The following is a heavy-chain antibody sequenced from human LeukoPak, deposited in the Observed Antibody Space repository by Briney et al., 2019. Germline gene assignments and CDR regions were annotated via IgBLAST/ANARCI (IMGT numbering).Heavy chain of an antibody. Sequence: SQTLSLTCAISGDSVSSNSATWNWIRQPPSRGLEWLGRTYYRSKWYNDYAVSVKSRITINPDTSKNQFSLQLNSVTPEDTAVYYCARGTTVTTVTWDIWGQGTMVTVSS. CDR1: GDSVSSNSAT. V-gene: IGHV6-1*01. CDR3: ARGTTVTTVTWDI. J-gene: IGHJ3*02. CDR2: TYYRSKWYN. D-gene: IGHD4-11*01.